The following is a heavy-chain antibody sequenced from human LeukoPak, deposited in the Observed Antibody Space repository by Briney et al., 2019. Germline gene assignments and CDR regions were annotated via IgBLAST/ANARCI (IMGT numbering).Heavy chain of an antibody. CDR3: AREESGGYFDY. CDR1: GYTFSNYY. V-gene: IGHV1-46*01. D-gene: IGHD2-8*02. CDR2: INPTGTGT. Sequence: GASVKVSCKASGYTFSNYYMHSVRQAPGQGLEWMGLINPTGTGTNYAQKFRGRVTLTRDTSTTTVYMELSSLRSEDSAVYYCAREESGGYFDYWGQGTLVTVSS. J-gene: IGHJ4*02.